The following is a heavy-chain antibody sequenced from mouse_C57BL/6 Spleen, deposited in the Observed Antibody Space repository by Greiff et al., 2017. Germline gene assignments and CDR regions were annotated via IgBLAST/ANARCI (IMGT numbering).Heavy chain of an antibody. CDR2: IYPGDGDT. J-gene: IGHJ2*01. CDR1: GYAFSSYW. V-gene: IGHV1-80*01. CDR3: ARSGLLLRNFDY. D-gene: IGHD1-1*01. Sequence: VQLQQSGAELVKPGASVKISCKASGYAFSSYWMNWVKQRPGKGLEWIGQIYPGDGDTNYNGKFKGKATLTADKSSSTAYMQLSSLTSEDSAVYFWARSGLLLRNFDYWGQGTTLTVSS.